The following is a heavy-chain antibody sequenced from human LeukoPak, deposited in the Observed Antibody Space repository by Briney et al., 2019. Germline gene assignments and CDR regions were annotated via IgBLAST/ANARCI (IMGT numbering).Heavy chain of an antibody. CDR1: GFTFSGYA. CDR3: ARGPIAAGTQEFYYFDY. CDR2: INHSGST. J-gene: IGHJ4*02. Sequence: GSLRLSCAASGFTFSGYAMSWIRQPPGKGLEWIGEINHSGSTNYNPSLKSRVTISVDTSKNQFSLKLSSVTAADTAVYYCARGPIAAGTQEFYYFDYWGQGTLVTVSS. D-gene: IGHD6-13*01. V-gene: IGHV4-34*01.